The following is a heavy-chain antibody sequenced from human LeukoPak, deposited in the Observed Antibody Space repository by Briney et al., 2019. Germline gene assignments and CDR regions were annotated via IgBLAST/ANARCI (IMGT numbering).Heavy chain of an antibody. Sequence: SETLSLTCAVYGGSFSGYYWSWIRQPPGKGLEWIGEIDHSGSTNYNPSLKSRVTISVDTSKNQFSLKLSSVTAADTAVYYCARGEWLRSWFAYWGQGTLVTVSS. J-gene: IGHJ4*02. V-gene: IGHV4-34*01. CDR1: GGSFSGYY. D-gene: IGHD5-12*01. CDR2: IDHSGST. CDR3: ARGEWLRSWFAY.